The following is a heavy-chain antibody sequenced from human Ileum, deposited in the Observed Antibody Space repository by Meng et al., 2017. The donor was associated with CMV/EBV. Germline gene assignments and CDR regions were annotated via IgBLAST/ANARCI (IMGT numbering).Heavy chain of an antibody. J-gene: IGHJ4*02. CDR3: TTGYSNWYFG. CDR2: IKNRRDGGTT. Sequence: AASGLDFSDGNMGWVRQAPGKGLEWVGRIKNRRDGGTTEYGALFRDRFTISRDDSKNTVYLQMNSLKTEDTGIYYCTTGYSNWYFGWGQGTLVTVSS. CDR1: GLDFSDGN. V-gene: IGHV3-15*07. D-gene: IGHD6-13*01.